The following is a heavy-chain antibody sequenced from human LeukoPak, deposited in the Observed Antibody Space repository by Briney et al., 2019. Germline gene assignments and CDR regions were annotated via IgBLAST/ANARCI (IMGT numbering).Heavy chain of an antibody. CDR1: GYTFTGYY. D-gene: IGHD5-18*01. CDR3: ARVLRSVDTAMVTAY. V-gene: IGHV1-2*06. Sequence: ASVKVSCKASGYTFTGYYMHWVRQAPGQGLEWMGRINPNSGGTNYAQKFQGRVTMTRDTSISTAYMELSRLRSDDTAVYYCARVLRSVDTAMVTAYWGQGTLVTVSS. CDR2: INPNSGGT. J-gene: IGHJ4*02.